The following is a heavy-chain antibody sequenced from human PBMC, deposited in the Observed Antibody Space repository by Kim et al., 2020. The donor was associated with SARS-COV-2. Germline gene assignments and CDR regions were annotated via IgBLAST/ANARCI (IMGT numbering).Heavy chain of an antibody. D-gene: IGHD3-10*01. V-gene: IGHV3-23*03. CDR2: IYSGGSST. CDR1: GFTFSSYA. CDR3: AKEDAYGSGSQRGMDV. Sequence: GGSLRLSCAASGFTFSSYAMSWVRQAPGKGLEWVSVIYSGGSSTYYADSVKGRFTISRDNSKNTLYLQMNSLRAEDTAVYYCAKEDAYGSGSQRGMDVWGQGTTVTVSS. J-gene: IGHJ6*02.